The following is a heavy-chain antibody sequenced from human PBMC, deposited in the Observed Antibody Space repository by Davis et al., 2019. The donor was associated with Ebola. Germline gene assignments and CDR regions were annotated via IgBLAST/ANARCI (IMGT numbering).Heavy chain of an antibody. CDR1: GGSISSYY. CDR2: IYYSGST. V-gene: IGHV4-59*01. D-gene: IGHD2-15*01. CDR3: ARYFCSGGSCYPDY. Sequence: MPSETLSLTCTVSGGSISSYYWSWIRQPPGKGLEWIGYIYYSGSTNYNPSLKSRVTISVDTSKNQFSLKLSSVTAADTAVYYCARYFCSGGSCYPDYWGQGTLVTVSS. J-gene: IGHJ4*02.